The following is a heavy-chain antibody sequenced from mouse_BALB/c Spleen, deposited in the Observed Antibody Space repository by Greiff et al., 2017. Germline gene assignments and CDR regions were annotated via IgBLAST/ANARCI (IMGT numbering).Heavy chain of an antibody. Sequence: QVQLQQPGAELVKPGASVKLSCKASGYTFTSYWMHWVKQRPGQGLEWIGEIDPSDSYTNYNQKFKGKATLTVDKSSSTAYMQLSSLTSEDSAVYYCASGGSSFYYWGQGTTLTVSS. D-gene: IGHD1-1*01. CDR1: GYTFTSYW. J-gene: IGHJ2*01. CDR2: IDPSDSYT. CDR3: ASGGSSFYY. V-gene: IGHV1-69*02.